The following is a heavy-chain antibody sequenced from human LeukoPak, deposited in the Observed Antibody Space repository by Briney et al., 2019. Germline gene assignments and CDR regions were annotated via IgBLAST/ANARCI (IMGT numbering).Heavy chain of an antibody. V-gene: IGHV4-34*01. J-gene: IGHJ3*02. CDR3: ARDPVDHDAFDI. Sequence: SETLSLTCAVYGGSFSGYYWSWIRQPPGNGLEWIGEINHSGSTNYNPSLKSRVTISVDTSKNQFSLKLSSVTAADTAVYYCARDPVDHDAFDIWGQGTMVTVSS. CDR1: GGSFSGYY. CDR2: INHSGST.